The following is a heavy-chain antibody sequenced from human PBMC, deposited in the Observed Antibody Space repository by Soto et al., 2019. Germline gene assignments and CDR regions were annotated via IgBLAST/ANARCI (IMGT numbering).Heavy chain of an antibody. Sequence: ASVKVSCKASGYTFTRYTMYWVRQAPGQRLECMGWINAGNDNIKYSQKFQGRFTISTDHSRNTLYLQMNSLRAEDTAVYYCARDQGHFSRSGSYYDYWGPGTLVTVSS. CDR3: ARDQGHFSRSGSYYDY. CDR1: GYTFTRYT. J-gene: IGHJ4*02. CDR2: INAGNDNI. V-gene: IGHV1-3*01. D-gene: IGHD3-10*01.